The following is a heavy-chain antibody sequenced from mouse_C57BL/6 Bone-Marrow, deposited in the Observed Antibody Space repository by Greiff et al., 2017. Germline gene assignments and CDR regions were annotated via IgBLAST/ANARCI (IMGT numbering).Heavy chain of an antibody. CDR3: AKEIYYGILYYFDY. CDR1: GYSFTDYN. D-gene: IGHD2-1*01. J-gene: IGHJ2*01. V-gene: IGHV1-39*01. CDR2: INPNYGTT. Sequence: VQLKQSGPELVKPGASVKISCKASGYSFTDYNMNWVKQSNGKSLEWIGVINPNYGTTSYNQKFKGKATLTVDQSSSTAYMQRNSLTSEDSAVYYCAKEIYYGILYYFDYWGQGTTLTVSS.